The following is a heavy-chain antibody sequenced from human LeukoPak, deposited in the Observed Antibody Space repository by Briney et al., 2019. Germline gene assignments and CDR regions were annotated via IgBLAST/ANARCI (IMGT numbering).Heavy chain of an antibody. CDR3: AGDRDIVATDAGGWFDP. CDR2: ISANNGNT. D-gene: IGHD5-12*01. Sequence: EASVKVSCKASGHSFTRYGISWVRQAPGQGLEWMGWISANNGNTNYAQKLQGRVTMTTDTSRSTAYMELRSLRSDDTAVYYCAGDRDIVATDAGGWFDPWGQGTLATVSS. V-gene: IGHV1-18*01. J-gene: IGHJ5*02. CDR1: GHSFTRYG.